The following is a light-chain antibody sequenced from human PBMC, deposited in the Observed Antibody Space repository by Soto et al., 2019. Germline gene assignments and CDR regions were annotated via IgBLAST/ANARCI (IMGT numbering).Light chain of an antibody. V-gene: IGKV1-39*01. Sequence: DIQMTQSPSSLSTSVGGRVTITCRASQSISSYLNWYQQKPGKAPKLLICSASSLQSGVPSRFSGSGSGTDFTLTISSLQPEDFATYYCQQSYSTPPTFGQGTKVDIK. J-gene: IGKJ1*01. CDR3: QQSYSTPPT. CDR2: SAS. CDR1: QSISSY.